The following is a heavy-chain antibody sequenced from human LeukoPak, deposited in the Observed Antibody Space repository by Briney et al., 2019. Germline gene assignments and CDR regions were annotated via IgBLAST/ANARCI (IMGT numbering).Heavy chain of an antibody. CDR3: AKPLGYCSGGSCPLGGFDY. Sequence: PGGSLRLSCAASGFTFSSYAMSWVRQAPGKGLEWVSAISGSGGSTYYADSVRGRFTISRDNSKNTLYLQMNSLRAEDTAVYYCAKPLGYCSGGSCPLGGFDYWGQGTLVTVSS. J-gene: IGHJ4*02. CDR1: GFTFSSYA. CDR2: ISGSGGST. D-gene: IGHD2-15*01. V-gene: IGHV3-23*01.